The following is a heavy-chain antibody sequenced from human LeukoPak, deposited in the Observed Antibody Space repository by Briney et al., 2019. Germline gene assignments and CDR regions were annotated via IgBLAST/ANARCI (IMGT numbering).Heavy chain of an antibody. D-gene: IGHD6-19*01. J-gene: IGHJ6*04. CDR3: ASSRSSSGWYYGMDV. CDR2: ISSSSSYI. Sequence: GGSLRLSCAASGFTFSSYGMNWVRQAPGKGLEWVSSISSSSSYIYYADSVKGRFTISRDNAKNSLYLQMNSLRAEDTAVYYCASSRSSSGWYYGMDVWGKGTTVTVSS. V-gene: IGHV3-21*01. CDR1: GFTFSSYG.